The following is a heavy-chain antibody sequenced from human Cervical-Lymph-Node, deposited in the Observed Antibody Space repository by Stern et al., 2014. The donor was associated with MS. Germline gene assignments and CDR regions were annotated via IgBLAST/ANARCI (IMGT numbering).Heavy chain of an antibody. CDR2: IYYSGST. Sequence: QLQLQESGPGLVKPSETLSLTCTVSGGSISSYYWSWIRQPPGKGLEWIGYIYYSGSTNYNPSLKSRVTISVDTSKNQFSLKLSSVTAADTAVYYCARLRYGDYEVYFDYWGQGTLVTVSS. J-gene: IGHJ4*02. V-gene: IGHV4-59*01. D-gene: IGHD4-17*01. CDR1: GGSISSYY. CDR3: ARLRYGDYEVYFDY.